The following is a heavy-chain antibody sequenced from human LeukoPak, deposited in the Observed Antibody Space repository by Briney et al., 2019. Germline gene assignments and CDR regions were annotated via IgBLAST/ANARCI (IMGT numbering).Heavy chain of an antibody. V-gene: IGHV3-9*01. D-gene: IGHD1-26*01. CDR2: ISWNSGSI. CDR3: AKDIRRYSGSYFDY. J-gene: IGHJ4*02. CDR1: GFTFDDYA. Sequence: GRSLRLSCAASGFTFDDYAMHWVRQAPGKGLEWVSGISWNSGSIGYADSVKGRFTISRDNAKNSLYLQMSSLRAEDTALYYCAKDIRRYSGSYFDYWGQGTLVTVSS.